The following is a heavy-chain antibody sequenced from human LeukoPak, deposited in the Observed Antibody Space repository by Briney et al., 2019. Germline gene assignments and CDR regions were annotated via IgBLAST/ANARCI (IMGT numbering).Heavy chain of an antibody. J-gene: IGHJ4*02. D-gene: IGHD5-18*01. CDR3: ATLLGSTAIDY. V-gene: IGHV5-51*01. Sequence: GESLKTSCQTSGYTFSNYWIGWVRQMPGKGLEWMGSIYPADSDTRYSPSFQGHVTISADESISTASLQWTSLKASDTAMYYCATLLGSTAIDYWGQGTLVTVSS. CDR1: GYTFSNYW. CDR2: IYPADSDT.